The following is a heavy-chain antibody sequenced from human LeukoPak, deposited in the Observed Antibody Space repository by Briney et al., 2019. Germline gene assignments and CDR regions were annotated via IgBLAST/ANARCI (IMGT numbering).Heavy chain of an antibody. Sequence: GGSLRLSCAASGFTFSSYEMNWVRQAPGKGLEWVSYISSSGSTIYYADSVKGRFTISRDNAKNSLYLRMNSLRAEDTAVYYCARVGYYYDSSGYLNNDAFDIWGQGTMVTVSS. CDR2: ISSSGSTI. D-gene: IGHD3-22*01. V-gene: IGHV3-48*03. CDR3: ARVGYYYDSSGYLNNDAFDI. J-gene: IGHJ3*02. CDR1: GFTFSSYE.